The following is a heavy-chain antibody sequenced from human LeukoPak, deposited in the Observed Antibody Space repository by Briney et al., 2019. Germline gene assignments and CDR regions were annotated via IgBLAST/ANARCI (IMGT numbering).Heavy chain of an antibody. D-gene: IGHD3-10*02. J-gene: IGHJ6*04. CDR1: GFSFSSYE. Sequence: GGSLRPSCAPSGFSFSSYEINWVRPAPGKGLEWVSYIIIIGSTTYYADSVKGRLSISRDNGKNSLYLQMNSLRAEDTAVYYCAELGITMIGGVWGKGTTVTISS. CDR3: AELGITMIGGV. CDR2: IIIIGSTT. V-gene: IGHV3-48*03.